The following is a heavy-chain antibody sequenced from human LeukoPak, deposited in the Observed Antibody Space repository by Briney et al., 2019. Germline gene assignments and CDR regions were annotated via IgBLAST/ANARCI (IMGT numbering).Heavy chain of an antibody. V-gene: IGHV1-18*01. Sequence: ASVKVSCKASGYTFTSNGISWVRQAPGQGLEWMGWISGYNGNTKYVQKFQGRVTMTTDTSTSTVYMELRSLTSDDTAVYYCARDTLGEFDYCGQGSLVTVSS. CDR1: GYTFTSNG. J-gene: IGHJ4*02. D-gene: IGHD3-16*01. CDR3: ARDTLGEFDY. CDR2: ISGYNGNT.